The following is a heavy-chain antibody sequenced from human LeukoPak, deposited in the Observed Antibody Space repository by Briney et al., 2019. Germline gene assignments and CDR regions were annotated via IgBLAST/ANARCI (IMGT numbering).Heavy chain of an antibody. V-gene: IGHV4-38-2*02. CDR2: FSHSGSP. CDR3: AREGLNMVRGVIPKEAWGWFDP. Sequence: SETLSLTCTVSGYSISSGYSWGWIRQPPGKGLEWIGTFSHSGSPNYNPSLKSRVTISVDTSKNQLSLKLSSVTATDTAVYYCAREGLNMVRGVIPKEAWGWFDPWGQGTLVTVSS. J-gene: IGHJ5*02. CDR1: GYSISSGYS. D-gene: IGHD3-10*01.